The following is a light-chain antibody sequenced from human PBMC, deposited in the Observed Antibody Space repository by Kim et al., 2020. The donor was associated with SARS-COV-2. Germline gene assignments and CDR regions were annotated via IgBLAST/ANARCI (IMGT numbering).Light chain of an antibody. CDR1: SLRSYY. CDR2: GKD. Sequence: SSELTQDPAVSVALGQTVRITCQGDSLRSYYATWYQQKPGQAPKVVIYGKDNRPSGIPDRFSGSSSGNTAYLTITGTQAGDEADYYCNSRDSNDNGVFGG. J-gene: IGLJ2*01. V-gene: IGLV3-19*01. CDR3: NSRDSNDNGV.